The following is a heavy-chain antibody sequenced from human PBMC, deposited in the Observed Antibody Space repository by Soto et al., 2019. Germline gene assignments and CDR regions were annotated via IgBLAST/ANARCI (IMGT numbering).Heavy chain of an antibody. J-gene: IGHJ4*02. D-gene: IGHD6-19*01. V-gene: IGHV1-18*01. Sequence: QVQLVQSGAEVKKPGASVKVSCKASGYTFTSYGISWVRQAPGQGREWMGWISAYNGNTNYAQKLQGRVTMTTDTPTSTAYRGLRSRGSDDTAVYYCARASILRVGAVAGTPDYWGQGTLVTVSS. CDR3: ARASILRVGAVAGTPDY. CDR1: GYTFTSYG. CDR2: ISAYNGNT.